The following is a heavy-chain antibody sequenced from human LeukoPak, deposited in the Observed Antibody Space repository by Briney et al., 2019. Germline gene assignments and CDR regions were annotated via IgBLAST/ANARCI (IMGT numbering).Heavy chain of an antibody. D-gene: IGHD3-3*01. CDR1: GGTFSSYA. V-gene: IGHV1-69*13. J-gene: IGHJ4*02. Sequence: SVNVSCKASGGTFSSYAISWVRQAPGQGLEWMGGIITIFGTSNYAQKFQGRVTITADESTSTDYMELSSLRSEDTAVYYCARGDFWSGYYSYPIDYWGQGTLVTVSS. CDR3: ARGDFWSGYYSYPIDY. CDR2: IITIFGTS.